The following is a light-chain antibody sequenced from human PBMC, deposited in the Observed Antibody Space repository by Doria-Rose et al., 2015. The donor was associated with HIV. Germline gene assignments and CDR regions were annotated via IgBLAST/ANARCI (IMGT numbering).Light chain of an antibody. CDR1: QSVSNN. J-gene: IGKJ1*01. CDR3: QQYNDWPPWA. CDR2: GAS. Sequence: MTQSPATLSVSPGETATLSCRTSQSVSNNLALYQQKPGQAPRLLIYGASTRATGIPARFSGSGSGTEFTLTINSMQSEDFAVYYCQQYNDWPPWAFGQGTKVEIK. V-gene: IGKV3-15*01.